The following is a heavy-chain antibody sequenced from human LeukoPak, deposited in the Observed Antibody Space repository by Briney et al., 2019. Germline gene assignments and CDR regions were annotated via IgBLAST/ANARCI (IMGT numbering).Heavy chain of an antibody. CDR3: ARVGGYSPLLPFDY. D-gene: IGHD5-18*01. Sequence: ASVKVSCMASGYTCTGYYIHWVRQAPGKGLEWMGWINPNSGGTNYAQIFQGRVTMTGDTSISTAFMELSRLRFDDTAVYYCARVGGYSPLLPFDYWGQGTLVTVSS. J-gene: IGHJ4*02. CDR2: INPNSGGT. CDR1: GYTCTGYY. V-gene: IGHV1-2*02.